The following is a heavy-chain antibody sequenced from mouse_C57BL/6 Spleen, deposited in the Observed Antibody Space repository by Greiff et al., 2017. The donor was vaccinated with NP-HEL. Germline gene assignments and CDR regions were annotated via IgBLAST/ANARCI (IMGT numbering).Heavy chain of an antibody. CDR3: ARLGGSYFDY. Sequence: QVQLQQSGAELVRPGSSVKLSCKASGYTFTSYWMDWVKQRPGQGLEWIGNIYPSDSETHYNQKFKDKATLTVDKSSSTAYMQLSSLTSEDSAVYYCARLGGSYFDYWGQGTTLTVSS. J-gene: IGHJ2*01. CDR1: GYTFTSYW. CDR2: IYPSDSET. V-gene: IGHV1-61*01. D-gene: IGHD4-1*01.